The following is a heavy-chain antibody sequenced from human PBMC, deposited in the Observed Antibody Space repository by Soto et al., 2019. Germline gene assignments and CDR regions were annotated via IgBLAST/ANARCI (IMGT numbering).Heavy chain of an antibody. D-gene: IGHD1-1*01. CDR1: GFTFSSVA. CDR3: AKLYWNPRYFDY. Sequence: PGGSLRLSCAASGFTFSSVAMAWVRQAPGKGLEWVSSITDSGGSTYYADSVNGRFTISRDNSRNTLYLQMNSLRADDTAVYYCAKLYWNPRYFDYWGQGT. V-gene: IGHV3-23*01. CDR2: ITDSGGST. J-gene: IGHJ4*02.